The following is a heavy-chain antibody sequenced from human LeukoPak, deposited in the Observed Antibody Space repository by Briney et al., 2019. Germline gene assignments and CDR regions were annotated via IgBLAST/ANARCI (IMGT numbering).Heavy chain of an antibody. D-gene: IGHD3-22*01. V-gene: IGHV3-21*01. CDR2: ISSSSGYI. CDR3: ARVDSSGYGLDN. J-gene: IGHJ4*02. Sequence: PGGSLRLSCAASGFTLSSYIMNWVRQAPGKGLEWVSSISSSSGYIYYADSVKGRFTISRDNAKNSLYLQMNSLRAEDTAVYPCARVDSSGYGLDNWGQGTLVTVSS. CDR1: GFTLSSYI.